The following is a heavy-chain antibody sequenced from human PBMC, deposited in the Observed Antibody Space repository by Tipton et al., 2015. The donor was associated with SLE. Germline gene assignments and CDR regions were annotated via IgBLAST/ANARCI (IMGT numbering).Heavy chain of an antibody. CDR1: GYIFITYW. D-gene: IGHD3-10*01. Sequence: VQLVQSGADVKKPGECLKISCRGSGYIFITYWIGWVRQMPGKGLEWVGIIYPGDTDTRYSPSFQGHVTISAHRSTSTAYLQWHSLKASDTAMYYCVRSGMDLYFYQWGQGTLVTVSS. CDR3: VRSGMDLYFYQ. J-gene: IGHJ4*02. CDR2: IYPGDTDT. V-gene: IGHV5-51*03.